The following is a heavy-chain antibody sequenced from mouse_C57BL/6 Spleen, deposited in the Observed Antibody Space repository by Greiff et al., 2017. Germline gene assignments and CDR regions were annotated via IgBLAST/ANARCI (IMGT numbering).Heavy chain of an antibody. Sequence: QVHVKQPGAELVKPGASVKLSCKASGYTFTSYWMHWVKQRPGQGLEWIGMIHPNSGSTNYNEKFKSKATLTVDKSSSTAYMQLSSLTSEDSAVYYCARGNYVGDFDYWGQGTTLTVSS. D-gene: IGHD2-1*01. J-gene: IGHJ2*01. V-gene: IGHV1-64*01. CDR1: GYTFTSYW. CDR3: ARGNYVGDFDY. CDR2: IHPNSGST.